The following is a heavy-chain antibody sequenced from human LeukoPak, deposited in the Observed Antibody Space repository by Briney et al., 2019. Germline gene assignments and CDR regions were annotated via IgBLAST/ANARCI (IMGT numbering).Heavy chain of an antibody. D-gene: IGHD3-10*01. J-gene: IGHJ4*02. Sequence: GASVKVSCKSSGYTFTDYQVHWVRQAPGQGLEWMGWIDPNSGGTNYAQKFQGRVTMTRDTSISTTYMDLSRLRSDDTAMYYCARDYYGSGSYSTDYWGQGTLVTVSS. CDR1: GYTFTDYQ. CDR2: IDPNSGGT. CDR3: ARDYYGSGSYSTDY. V-gene: IGHV1-2*02.